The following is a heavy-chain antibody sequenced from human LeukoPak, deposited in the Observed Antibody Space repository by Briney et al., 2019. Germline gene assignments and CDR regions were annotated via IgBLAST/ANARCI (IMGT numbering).Heavy chain of an antibody. CDR1: GYTFTSYY. CDR2: INPSGGST. J-gene: IGHJ4*02. V-gene: IGHV1-46*01. CDR3: ARDMAEEQLAEGFDY. Sequence: ASVKVSCKASGYTFTSYYMHWVRQAPGQGLEWMGIINPSGGSTSYAQKFQGRVTMTRDTSTSTVYMELSSLRSEDTAVYYCARDMAEEQLAEGFDYWGQGTLVTVSS. D-gene: IGHD6-6*01.